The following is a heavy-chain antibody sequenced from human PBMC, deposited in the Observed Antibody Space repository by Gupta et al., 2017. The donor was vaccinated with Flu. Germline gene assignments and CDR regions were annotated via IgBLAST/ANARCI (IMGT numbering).Heavy chain of an antibody. Sequence: KGLEWFSYISSSGSTIYYADSVKGRFTISRDNAKNSLYLQMNSLRAEDTAVYYCARSPSWVVVTAIPGYFDYWGQGTLVTVSS. CDR2: ISSSGSTI. V-gene: IGHV3-11*01. CDR3: ARSPSWVVVTAIPGYFDY. J-gene: IGHJ4*02. D-gene: IGHD2-21*02.